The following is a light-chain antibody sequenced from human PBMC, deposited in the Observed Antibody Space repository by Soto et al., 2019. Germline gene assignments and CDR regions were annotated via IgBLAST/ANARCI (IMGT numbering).Light chain of an antibody. J-gene: IGLJ1*01. CDR3: SSYTTSSTQV. CDR2: EVS. CDR1: SSDVGGYKY. Sequence: QSVLTQPASVSGSPGQSITISCTGTSSDVGGYKYVSWYQQHPDKAPKLMIYEVSNRPSGVSNRFSGSKSGNTASLTISGLQAEDEADYYCSSYTTSSTQVFGTGTKLTVL. V-gene: IGLV2-14*01.